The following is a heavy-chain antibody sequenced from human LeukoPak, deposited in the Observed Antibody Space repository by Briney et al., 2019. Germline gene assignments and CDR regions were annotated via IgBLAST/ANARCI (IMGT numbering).Heavy chain of an antibody. J-gene: IGHJ6*02. D-gene: IGHD3-9*01. CDR3: ARSIGLTGGGVDV. CDR2: ITNGGSTI. CDR1: GFTFSDYN. Sequence: PGGSLRLSCAASGFTFSDYNMNWVRQAPGKGLEWVSYITNGGSTIQHADSVTGRFTISRDNAKKTLYLQMNSLRAEETAVYYCARSIGLTGGGVDVWGQGTTVTVSS. V-gene: IGHV3-11*01.